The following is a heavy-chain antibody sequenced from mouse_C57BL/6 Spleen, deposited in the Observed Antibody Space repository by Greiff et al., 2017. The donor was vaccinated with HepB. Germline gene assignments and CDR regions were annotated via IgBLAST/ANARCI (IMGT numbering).Heavy chain of an antibody. Sequence: QVQLKHPGAELVKPGASVKMSCKASGYTFTSYWITWVKQRPGQGLEWIGDIYPGSGSTNYNEKFKSKATLTVDTSSSTAYMQLSSLTSEDSAVYYCAKPYYYGSSYRYAMDYWGQGTSVTVSS. CDR3: AKPYYYGSSYRYAMDY. D-gene: IGHD1-1*01. J-gene: IGHJ4*01. V-gene: IGHV1-55*01. CDR1: GYTFTSYW. CDR2: IYPGSGST.